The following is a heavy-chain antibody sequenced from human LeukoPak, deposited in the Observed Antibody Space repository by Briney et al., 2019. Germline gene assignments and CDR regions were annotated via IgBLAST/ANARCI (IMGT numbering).Heavy chain of an antibody. V-gene: IGHV1-8*01. CDR1: GYTFTSYD. Sequence: ASVKVSCKASGYTFTSYDINWVRQATGQGLEWMGWMNPNSGNTGYAQKFQGRVTMTRNTSISTAYMELSSLRSEDTAVYYCARVGTRYVWGSLTSNYWGQGTLVTVSS. D-gene: IGHD3-16*01. CDR3: ARVGTRYVWGSLTSNY. CDR2: MNPNSGNT. J-gene: IGHJ4*02.